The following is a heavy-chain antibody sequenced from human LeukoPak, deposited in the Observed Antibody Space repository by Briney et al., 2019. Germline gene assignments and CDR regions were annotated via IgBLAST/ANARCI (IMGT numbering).Heavy chain of an antibody. CDR1: GFTFSTYG. J-gene: IGHJ3*02. D-gene: IGHD2-2*01. V-gene: IGHV3-30*18. Sequence: GGSLRLSCAASGFTFSTYGMHWVRQAPGKGLEWVAVISYDGSNKYYADSVKGRFTISRDNSKNTLYLQMNSLRAEDTAVYYCAKDEVVPAAVAAFDIWGQGTMVTVSS. CDR3: AKDEVVPAAVAAFDI. CDR2: ISYDGSNK.